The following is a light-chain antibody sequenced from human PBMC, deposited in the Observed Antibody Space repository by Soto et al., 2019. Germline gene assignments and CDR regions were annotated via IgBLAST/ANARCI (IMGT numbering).Light chain of an antibody. V-gene: IGKV3-20*01. CDR1: RSVISRF. J-gene: IGKJ5*01. Sequence: VLISTPRTRALSRGGVDLGCCRVIRSVISRFLAWYQQKPGHAPRLLIYAASTVATGIPARFSGSGSGSDFTLTIRRLQPEDFAAYYCQQYLSSPEITFGQGTRLEIK. CDR3: QQYLSSPEIT. CDR2: AAS.